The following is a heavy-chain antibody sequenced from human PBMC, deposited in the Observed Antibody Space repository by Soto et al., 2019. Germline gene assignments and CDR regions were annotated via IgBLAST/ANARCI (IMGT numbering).Heavy chain of an antibody. CDR2: IYYSGST. CDR1: GGSISSYY. J-gene: IGHJ4*02. CDR3: ARMNGSSWSFAY. V-gene: IGHV4-59*08. Sequence: SETLSLTCTVAGGSISSYYWSWIRQPPGKGLEWIGYIYYSGSTNYNPSLKSRVTISVDTSKNQFSLKLSSVTAADTAVYYCARMNGSSWSFAYWGQGTLVTVSS. D-gene: IGHD6-13*01.